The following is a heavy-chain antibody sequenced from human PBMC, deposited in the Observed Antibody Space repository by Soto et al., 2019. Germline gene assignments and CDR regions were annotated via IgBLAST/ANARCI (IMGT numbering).Heavy chain of an antibody. CDR3: ATPSLTGLAADV. D-gene: IGHD6-13*01. CDR2: MNPNSGNT. V-gene: IGHV1-8*01. J-gene: IGHJ6*02. Sequence: QVQLVQSGAEVKKPGASVKVSCKASGYTFTSYDINWVRQATGQGLEWMGWMNPNSGNTGYAQKFQGRVTMTRSTSINTAYMDLRSLKSDDTAVYYCATPSLTGLAADVWGQGATVTVSS. CDR1: GYTFTSYD.